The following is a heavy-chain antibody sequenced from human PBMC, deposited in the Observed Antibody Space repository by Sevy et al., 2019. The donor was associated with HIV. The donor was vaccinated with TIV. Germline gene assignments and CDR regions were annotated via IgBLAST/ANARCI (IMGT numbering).Heavy chain of an antibody. J-gene: IGHJ3*02. D-gene: IGHD3-10*01. CDR1: GGTFSSYA. CDR3: ARRIRPYYYGSESAEIAFDI. V-gene: IGHV1-69*13. Sequence: ASVKVSCKASGGTFSSYAISWVRQAPGQGLEWMGGIIPIFGTANYAQKFQGRVTITADESTSTAYMELSSLRSEDTAVYYCARRIRPYYYGSESAEIAFDIWGQGTMVTVSS. CDR2: IIPIFGTA.